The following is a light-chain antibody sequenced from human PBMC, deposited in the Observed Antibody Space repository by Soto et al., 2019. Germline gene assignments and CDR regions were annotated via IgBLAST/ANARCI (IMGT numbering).Light chain of an antibody. CDR2: AAS. CDR3: QQYYTTLS. J-gene: IGKJ4*01. Sequence: DIQMTQSPSSLSASVGDRVTITCRASQGISNYLAWYQQIPGKVPKLLISAASTLQSGVPSRFSGSGSGTDFTLTISNLQAEDVAVYYCQQYYTTLSFGGGTKVEIK. V-gene: IGKV1-27*01. CDR1: QGISNY.